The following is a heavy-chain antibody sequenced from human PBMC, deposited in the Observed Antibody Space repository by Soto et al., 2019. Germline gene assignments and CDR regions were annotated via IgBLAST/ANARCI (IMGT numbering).Heavy chain of an antibody. Sequence: PSETLSLTCTVSGDSINSADYYRNWIRQTPGKGLEWIGHIYYSGTTDYNPSLKGRVTISSDTSKNQFSLRLTSVTAADTAIYYCASRKSFYASGTDHWGQGTLVTVSS. V-gene: IGHV4-30-4*01. D-gene: IGHD3-10*01. CDR3: ASRKSFYASGTDH. CDR2: IYYSGTT. CDR1: GDSINSADYY. J-gene: IGHJ4*02.